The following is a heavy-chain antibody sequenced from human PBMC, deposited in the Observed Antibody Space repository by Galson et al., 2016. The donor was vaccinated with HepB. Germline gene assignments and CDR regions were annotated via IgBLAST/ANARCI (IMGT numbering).Heavy chain of an antibody. Sequence: SLRLSCAASGFTFSRYAMRWVRQAPGKGLEWVSGISAAGVRTNDADSVKGRFTISRDNSKNTLYLQMNNLRAEDTAVYYCAKDAYCASGSCYGVVYHYGMDVWGKGTTVTVSS. J-gene: IGHJ6*04. D-gene: IGHD2-2*01. V-gene: IGHV3-23*01. CDR3: AKDAYCASGSCYGVVYHYGMDV. CDR2: ISAAGVRT. CDR1: GFTFSRYA.